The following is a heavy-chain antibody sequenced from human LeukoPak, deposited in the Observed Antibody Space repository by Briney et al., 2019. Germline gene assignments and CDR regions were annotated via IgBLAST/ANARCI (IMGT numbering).Heavy chain of an antibody. Sequence: GGSLRLSCAASGFTFSKYWMNWVRQAPGKGLEWVANIKQDGSEKYYVDSVKGRFTISRDNADNSLFLQLNSVRAEDTAVYFCATEGYHIWPVYFSFDPWGQGTLVTVSS. J-gene: IGHJ5*02. CDR3: ATEGYHIWPVYFSFDP. CDR2: IKQDGSEK. CDR1: GFTFSKYW. D-gene: IGHD3-9*01. V-gene: IGHV3-7*01.